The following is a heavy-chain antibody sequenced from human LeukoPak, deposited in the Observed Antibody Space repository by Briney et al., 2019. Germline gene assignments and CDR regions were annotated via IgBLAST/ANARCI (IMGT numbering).Heavy chain of an antibody. V-gene: IGHV3-48*01. Sequence: PGGSLRLSCAASGFTFSSYNMNWVRQAPGKGLECVSYISTTSDTIYYADFVKGRFTISRDNAKNSLYLQMNSLRAEDTAVYYCAREEVLDPWGQGTLVTVSS. J-gene: IGHJ5*02. CDR1: GFTFSSYN. CDR2: ISTTSDTI. CDR3: AREEVLDP. D-gene: IGHD2/OR15-2a*01.